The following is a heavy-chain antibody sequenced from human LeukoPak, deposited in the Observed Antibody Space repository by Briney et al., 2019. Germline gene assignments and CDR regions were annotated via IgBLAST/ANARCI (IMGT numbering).Heavy chain of an antibody. V-gene: IGHV1-69*05. D-gene: IGHD2-15*01. CDR2: IIPIFGTA. J-gene: IGHJ4*02. CDR3: ARGPRPCSGGSCHPRFDY. Sequence: ASVKVSCKASGGTFSSYAISWVRQAPGQGLEWMGGIIPIFGTANYAQKFQGRVTITTAESTSTAYMELSSLRSEDTAVYYCARGPRPCSGGSCHPRFDYWGQGTLVTVSS. CDR1: GGTFSSYA.